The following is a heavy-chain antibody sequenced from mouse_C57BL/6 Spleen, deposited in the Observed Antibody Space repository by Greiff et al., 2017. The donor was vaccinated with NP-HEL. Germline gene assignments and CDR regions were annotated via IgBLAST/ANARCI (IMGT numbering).Heavy chain of an antibody. CDR1: GYTFTSYW. CDR3: ERSASTAQVPWFAD. CDR2: INPSNGGT. D-gene: IGHD3-2*02. Sequence: QVQLQQPGTELVKPGASVKLSCKASGYTFTSYWMHWVKQRPGQGLEWIGNINPSNGGTHYNEKFKSKATLTVDKSSSTAYMQLSSLTSEDSAVDEWERSASTAQVPWFADWGQGTLVTVSA. V-gene: IGHV1-53*01. J-gene: IGHJ3*01.